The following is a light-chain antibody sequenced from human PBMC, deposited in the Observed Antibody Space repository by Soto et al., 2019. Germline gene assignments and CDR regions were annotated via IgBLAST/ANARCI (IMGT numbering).Light chain of an antibody. CDR2: DAS. CDR1: QSVSGN. Sequence: EIVMTQSPATLSVSPGERVTLSCTARQSVSGNLAWYQQKPGQAPRLLIYDASNRATGIPARFSGSGSGTDFTLTISSLEPEDFAVYYCEQYNNWFSITFGQGTRLEIK. V-gene: IGKV3D-15*01. CDR3: EQYNNWFSIT. J-gene: IGKJ5*01.